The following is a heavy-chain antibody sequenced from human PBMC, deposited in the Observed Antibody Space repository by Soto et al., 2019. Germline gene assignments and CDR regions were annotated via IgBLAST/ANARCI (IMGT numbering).Heavy chain of an antibody. D-gene: IGHD6-19*01. CDR2: IDNSGTRT. V-gene: IGHV3-23*01. CDR3: AKDATRTSGWYYFDY. Sequence: EVQLLESGGGLVQPGGSLRLSCAASGFTFSSHDMAWVRQAPGEGLEWVSGIDNSGTRTYYADSVKGLFTISRDNSENTLHLQMHSLRAEDTAIYYCAKDATRTSGWYYFDYWGQGTLVTVSS. CDR1: GFTFSSHD. J-gene: IGHJ4*02.